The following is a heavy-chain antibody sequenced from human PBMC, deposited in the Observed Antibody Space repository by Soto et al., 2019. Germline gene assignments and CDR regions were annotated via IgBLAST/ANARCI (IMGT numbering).Heavy chain of an antibody. CDR2: IWYDGSNK. D-gene: IGHD6-13*01. V-gene: IGHV3-33*01. J-gene: IGHJ3*02. CDR3: ARDQGSSWYPDAFDI. CDR1: GFTFSSYG. Sequence: PGGSLRLSCAASGFTFSSYGMHWVRQAPGKGLEWVAVIWYDGSNKYYADSVKGRFTISRDNSKNTLYLQMNSPRAEDTAVYYCARDQGSSWYPDAFDIWGQGTMVTV.